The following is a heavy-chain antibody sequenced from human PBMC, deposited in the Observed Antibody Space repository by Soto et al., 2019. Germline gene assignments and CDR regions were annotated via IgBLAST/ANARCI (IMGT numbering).Heavy chain of an antibody. CDR1: GGSISSTNW. Sequence: QVHLQESGPGLVKPSGTLSLTCAVSGGSISSTNWWSWVRQPPGQGLDWLGEIYHRGSTNYNPSRKSRLTISVDKSKNQFSLKLSSVTAADTAVYYCARGGTGSIDYWGQGTLVTVSS. D-gene: IGHD1-26*01. J-gene: IGHJ4*02. V-gene: IGHV4-4*02. CDR2: IYHRGST. CDR3: ARGGTGSIDY.